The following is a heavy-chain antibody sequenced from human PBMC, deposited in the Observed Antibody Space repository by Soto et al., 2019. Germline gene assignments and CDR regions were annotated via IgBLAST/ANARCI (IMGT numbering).Heavy chain of an antibody. CDR1: GGSISSYY. CDR2: IHYSGST. D-gene: IGHD2-2*01. V-gene: IGHV4-59*01. CDR3: ARARYQLLHPYYYGMDV. Sequence: QVQLQESGPGLVKPSETLSLTCTVSGGSISSYYWSWIRQSPGKGLAWIGYIHYSGSTKSNPSLVSRVTISVDTSRNQVSLKLSSVTAAASAVYFCARARYQLLHPYYYGMDVWGQGTTVTVSS. J-gene: IGHJ6*02.